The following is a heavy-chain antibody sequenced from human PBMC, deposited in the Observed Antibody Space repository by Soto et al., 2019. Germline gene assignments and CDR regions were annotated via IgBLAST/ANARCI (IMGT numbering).Heavy chain of an antibody. Sequence: ASVKVSCKASGCTFTGYYMHWVRQAPGQGLGWMGWINPNSGGTNYAQKFQGWVTMTRDTSISTAYMELSRLRSDDTAVYYCAREFRMVRGVIKYYYYYGMDVWGQGTTVTVSS. D-gene: IGHD3-10*01. J-gene: IGHJ6*02. V-gene: IGHV1-2*04. CDR3: AREFRMVRGVIKYYYYYGMDV. CDR2: INPNSGGT. CDR1: GCTFTGYY.